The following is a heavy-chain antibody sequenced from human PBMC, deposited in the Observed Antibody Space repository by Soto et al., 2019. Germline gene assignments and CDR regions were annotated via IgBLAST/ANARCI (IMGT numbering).Heavy chain of an antibody. CDR3: ARQRCGYSYGRKRNYYYMDV. D-gene: IGHD5-18*01. V-gene: IGHV5-51*01. CDR1: GYSFTSYW. Sequence: PGESLKISCKGSGYSFTSYWIGWVRQMPGKGLEWMGIIYPGDSDTRYSPSFQGQVTISADKSISTAYLQWSSLKASDTAMYYCARQRCGYSYGRKRNYYYMDVWGKGTTVTVSS. J-gene: IGHJ6*03. CDR2: IYPGDSDT.